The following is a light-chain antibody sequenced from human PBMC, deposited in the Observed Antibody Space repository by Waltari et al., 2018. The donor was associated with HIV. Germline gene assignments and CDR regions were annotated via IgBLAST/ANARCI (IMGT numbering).Light chain of an antibody. CDR1: SSDVGGYNY. Sequence: QSALTQPRSVSGSPGQSVTISCTGTSSDVGGYNYVSWYQQHPGKAPKLMIYDLSKRPSGVPDRFSGSKSGNTASLTISGLQAEDEADYDCCSYAGSSTFLFGTGTKVTVL. CDR2: DLS. J-gene: IGLJ1*01. CDR3: CSYAGSSTFL. V-gene: IGLV2-11*01.